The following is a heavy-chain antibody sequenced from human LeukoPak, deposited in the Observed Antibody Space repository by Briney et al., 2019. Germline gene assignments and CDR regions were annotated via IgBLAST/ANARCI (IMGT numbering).Heavy chain of an antibody. V-gene: IGHV3-48*01. CDR1: GFTFSSYS. D-gene: IGHD3-16*01. CDR2: ISTSSTTI. CDR3: AKGMGDGFDY. Sequence: QSGGSLRLSCAASGFTFSSYSMNWVRQAPGKGLEWLSYISTSSTTIYYADSVKGRFTISRDNSKNTLYLQMNSLRAEDTAVYYCAKGMGDGFDYWGQGTLVTVSS. J-gene: IGHJ4*02.